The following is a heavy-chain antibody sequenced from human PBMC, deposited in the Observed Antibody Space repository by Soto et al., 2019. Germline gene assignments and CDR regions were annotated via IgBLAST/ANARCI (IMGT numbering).Heavy chain of an antibody. CDR2: IWYDGSNK. Sequence: GGSLRLSCAASRFTFSSYGMHWVRQAPGKGLEWVAVIWYDGSNKYYADSVKGRFTISRDNSKNTLYLQMNSLRAEDTAVYYCARDERSGYSSSWYYFDYWGQGTLVTVSS. CDR3: ARDERSGYSSSWYYFDY. J-gene: IGHJ4*02. V-gene: IGHV3-33*01. CDR1: RFTFSSYG. D-gene: IGHD6-13*01.